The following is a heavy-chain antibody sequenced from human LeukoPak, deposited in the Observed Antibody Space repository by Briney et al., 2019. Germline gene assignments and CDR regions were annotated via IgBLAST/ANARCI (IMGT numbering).Heavy chain of an antibody. Sequence: SETLSLTCAVYGGSFSGYYWSWIRQPPGKGLEWIGEINHSGSTNYNPSLKSRVTISVDTSKNQFPLKLSSVTAADTAVYYCARERNWFDPWGQGTLVTVSS. CDR2: INHSGST. V-gene: IGHV4-34*01. J-gene: IGHJ5*02. CDR1: GGSFSGYY. CDR3: ARERNWFDP.